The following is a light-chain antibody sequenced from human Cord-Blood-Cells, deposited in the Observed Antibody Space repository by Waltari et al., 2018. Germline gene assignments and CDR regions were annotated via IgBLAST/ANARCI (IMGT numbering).Light chain of an antibody. CDR1: SSDGGGYNY. CDR2: DVS. CDR3: SSYTSSSTL. V-gene: IGLV2-14*01. Sequence: QSALTQPASVSGSPGQSITISCTGTSSDGGGYNYVSWYQQHPGKAPKLMIYDVSNRPSWVSIRFSVSKSGNTASLTISGLQAEDEADYYCSSYTSSSTLFGTGTKVTVL. J-gene: IGLJ1*01.